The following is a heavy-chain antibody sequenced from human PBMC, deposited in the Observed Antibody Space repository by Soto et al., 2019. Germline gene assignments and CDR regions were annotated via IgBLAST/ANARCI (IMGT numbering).Heavy chain of an antibody. CDR1: GFTFSSYG. CDR2: IWYDGSNK. CDR3: ARSQDYDSSGYPPF. Sequence: GGSLRLSCAASGFTFSSYGMHWVLQAPGKGLEWVAVIWYDGSNKYYADSVKGRFTISRDNSKNTLYLQMNSLRAEDTAVYYCARSQDYDSSGYPPFWGQGTLVTVSS. V-gene: IGHV3-33*01. J-gene: IGHJ4*02. D-gene: IGHD3-22*01.